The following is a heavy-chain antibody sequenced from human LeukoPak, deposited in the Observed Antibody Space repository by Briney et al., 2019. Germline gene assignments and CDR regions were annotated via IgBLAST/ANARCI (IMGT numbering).Heavy chain of an antibody. D-gene: IGHD5-12*01. CDR1: GGSFSGYY. J-gene: IGHJ4*02. CDR3: ARPSDRVVARYFAY. CDR2: INHSGST. Sequence: SETLSLTCAVYGGSFSGYYWSCIRQAPGKGLEWIGEINHSGSTNYNPSLKSRVTISVDTSKNQFSLKLSSVTAADTAVYYCARPSDRVVARYFAYWGQGTLVSVSS. V-gene: IGHV4-34*01.